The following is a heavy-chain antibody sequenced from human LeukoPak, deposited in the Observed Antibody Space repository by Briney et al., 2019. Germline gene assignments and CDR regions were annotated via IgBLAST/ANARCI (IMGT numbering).Heavy chain of an antibody. CDR2: IYYSGST. CDR3: ARERDIVVGGDAFDI. J-gene: IGHJ3*02. D-gene: IGHD2-15*01. V-gene: IGHV4-39*07. Sequence: SETLSLTCTVSGGSISSSSYYWGWIRQPPGKGLEWIGSIYYSGSTYYNPSLKSRVTISVDTSKNQFSLKLSSVTAADTAVYYCARERDIVVGGDAFDIWGQGTMVTVSS. CDR1: GGSISSSSYY.